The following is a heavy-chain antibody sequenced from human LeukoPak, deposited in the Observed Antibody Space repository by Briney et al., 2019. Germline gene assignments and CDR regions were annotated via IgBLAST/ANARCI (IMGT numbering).Heavy chain of an antibody. Sequence: VASVKVSCKASGDRISSYGITWVRQAPGQGLEWVGWISDYDGNTNYAQNVQGRVTMTTDTSTSTAYMELRSLRSDDTAVYYCARSRFRGSPNPNAFDIWGQGTMLTVSS. J-gene: IGHJ3*02. V-gene: IGHV1-18*01. CDR3: ARSRFRGSPNPNAFDI. CDR1: GDRISSYG. CDR2: ISDYDGNT. D-gene: IGHD3-10*01.